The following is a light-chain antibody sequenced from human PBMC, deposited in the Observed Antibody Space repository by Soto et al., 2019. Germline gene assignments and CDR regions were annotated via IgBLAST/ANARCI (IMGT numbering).Light chain of an antibody. CDR3: QQYNTYWT. V-gene: IGKV1-5*01. CDR1: QSIYNW. CDR2: DAS. Sequence: DIHMTQSPSTLSASVGDRVTITCRASQSIYNWLAWYQQKPGKAPKVLIYDASSLESGVPSRFSGSGSGTEFTLTISSLQPDDFATYYCQQYNTYWTFGQGTKVDIK. J-gene: IGKJ1*01.